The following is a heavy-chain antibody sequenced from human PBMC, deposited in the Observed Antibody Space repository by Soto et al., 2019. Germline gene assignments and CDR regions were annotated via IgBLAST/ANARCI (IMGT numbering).Heavy chain of an antibody. V-gene: IGHV4-31*03. CDR3: ARGSSGFGYYGMDV. CDR1: GGSISSGGYY. CDR2: IYYSGST. Sequence: QVQLQESGPGLVKPSQTLSLTCTVSGGSISSGGYYWSWIRQHPGKGLEWIGYIYYSGSTYYNPSLKSRVTISVDTSKNQFSLKLSSVTAADTAVYYCARGSSGFGYYGMDVWGQGTTVTVSS. J-gene: IGHJ6*02. D-gene: IGHD6-19*01.